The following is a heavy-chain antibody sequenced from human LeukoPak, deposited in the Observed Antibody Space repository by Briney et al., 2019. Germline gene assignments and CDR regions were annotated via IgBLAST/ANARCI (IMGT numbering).Heavy chain of an antibody. CDR2: INPYNGNT. J-gene: IGHJ4*02. V-gene: IGHV1-18*01. Sequence: ASVKVSCKASGYTFTSYGISWVRQAPGQGLEWMGWINPYNGNTNYAQKLQGRVTMTTDTSTSTAYMELRSLRSDDTAVYYCARDFITIFRVAAFVYWGQGTLVTVSS. D-gene: IGHD3-3*01. CDR1: GYTFTSYG. CDR3: ARDFITIFRVAAFVY.